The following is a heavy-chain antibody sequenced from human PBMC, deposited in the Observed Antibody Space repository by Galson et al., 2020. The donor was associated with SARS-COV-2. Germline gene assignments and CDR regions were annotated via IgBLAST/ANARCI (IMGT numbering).Heavy chain of an antibody. J-gene: IGHJ4*02. Sequence: GESLKISCAASGFVFGNFWLGWVRQAPGKGLEWVASVKRDGSEQYYVDSVKGRFTISRDNAKNSLYLQMNSLTADDTALYYCAKPSIAAAGADYWGQGTLVTVSS. V-gene: IGHV3-7*01. D-gene: IGHD6-13*01. CDR2: VKRDGSEQ. CDR3: AKPSIAAAGADY. CDR1: GFVFGNFW.